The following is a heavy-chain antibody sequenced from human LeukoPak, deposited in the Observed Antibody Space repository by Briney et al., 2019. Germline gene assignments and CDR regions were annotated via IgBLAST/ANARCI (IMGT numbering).Heavy chain of an antibody. D-gene: IGHD3-22*01. CDR1: GFTVSSNY. CDR2: IYSGGST. J-gene: IGHJ5*02. V-gene: IGHV3-53*01. CDR3: ARDRRYYDSSGYLSWFDP. Sequence: GGSLRLSCAASGFTVSSNYMSWVRQAPGKGLEWVSVIYSGGSTYYADSVKGRFTISRDNSKNTLYLQMNSLRAEDTAVYYCARDRRYYDSSGYLSWFDPWGQGTLVTVSS.